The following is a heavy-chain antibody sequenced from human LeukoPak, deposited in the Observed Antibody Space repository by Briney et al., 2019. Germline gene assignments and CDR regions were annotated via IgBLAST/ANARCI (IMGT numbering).Heavy chain of an antibody. Sequence: SETLSLTCTVSGGSFSSGNYYWSWIRQHPGKGLEWIGYVSHSGPTDINPSLKSRATIAVDTSTNQFSLRLTSVTAADTAIYYCARDTRLRGTNWFDPWGQGTLVTVSS. CDR3: ARDTRLRGTNWFDP. CDR2: VSHSGPT. J-gene: IGHJ5*02. V-gene: IGHV4-31*03. D-gene: IGHD4-17*01. CDR1: GGSFSSGNYY.